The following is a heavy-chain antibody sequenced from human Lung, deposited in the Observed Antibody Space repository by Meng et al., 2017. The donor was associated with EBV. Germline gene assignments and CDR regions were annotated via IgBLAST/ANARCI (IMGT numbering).Heavy chain of an antibody. J-gene: IGHJ4*02. CDR1: GFTFSTYV. CDR2: ISSTGDNT. D-gene: IGHD1-1*01. Sequence: EMSVLECGCSWLHRGGSLRLSCAASGFTFSTYVMTWVRLAPGKGLEWVSTISSTGDNTYYADSVKGRFTISRDNSQNTLFVHMNSLRAEDTAIYYCAKNDATLTTGFDHWGQGSLVTVSS. V-gene: IGHV3-23*01. CDR3: AKNDATLTTGFDH.